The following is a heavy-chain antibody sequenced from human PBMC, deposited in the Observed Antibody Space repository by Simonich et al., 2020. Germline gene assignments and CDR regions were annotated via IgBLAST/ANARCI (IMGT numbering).Heavy chain of an antibody. CDR1: GFTFSSYP. D-gene: IGHD3-22*01. V-gene: IGHV3-23*01. CDR2: ISGSGGST. Sequence: GGGLVQPGGSLRLSCAASGFTFSSYPMSWVRQAPGKGLEWVSAISGSGGSTYYADSVKGRFTISRDNSKNTLYLQMNSLRAEDTAVYYCAKDIGERITMIVVVIDAFDIWGQGTMVTVSS. J-gene: IGHJ3*02. CDR3: AKDIGERITMIVVVIDAFDI.